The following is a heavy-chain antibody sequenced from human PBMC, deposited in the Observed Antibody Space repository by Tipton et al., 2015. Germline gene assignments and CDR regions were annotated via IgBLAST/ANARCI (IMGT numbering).Heavy chain of an antibody. Sequence: GSLRLSCAASGFAFNYFIMNWVCQAPGKGLEWISSISASSDTIYYADSVKGRFTISRDNARSSLYLQMDSLRGEDTAMYYCARNPHLYGDFPVDYWGQGTLVTVSS. CDR2: ISASSDTI. CDR1: GFAFNYFI. D-gene: IGHD4-17*01. V-gene: IGHV3-48*01. J-gene: IGHJ4*02. CDR3: ARNPHLYGDFPVDY.